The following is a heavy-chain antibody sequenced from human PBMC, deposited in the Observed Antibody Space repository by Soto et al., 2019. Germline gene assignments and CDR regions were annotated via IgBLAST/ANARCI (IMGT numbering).Heavy chain of an antibody. J-gene: IGHJ4*02. D-gene: IGHD6-25*01. Sequence: EAQLMQSGGGAVQPGESLRLSCAASGFTLSDFWMHWVRQVPGTEPMWVARIESDGNRSIYADSVRGRFTISRDNAKNTLYLEMTRLRVDDSAVYYCARAPGSSAYGYSFDLWGQGTLVAASS. CDR1: GFTLSDFW. CDR2: IESDGNRS. V-gene: IGHV3-74*01. CDR3: ARAPGSSAYGYSFDL.